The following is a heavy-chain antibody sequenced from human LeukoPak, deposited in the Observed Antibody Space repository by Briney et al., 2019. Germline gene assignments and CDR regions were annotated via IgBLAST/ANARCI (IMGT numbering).Heavy chain of an antibody. V-gene: IGHV4-39*01. J-gene: IGHJ4*02. CDR1: GGSISTNNYY. CDR3: ARLGAVAEDFDY. Sequence: PSETLSLTCTVSGGSISTNNYYWGWIRQPPGKGLEWIGNIFYSGSTYYSPSLKSRVTISLDTSRNQCSLKLNSVTAADTAVYYCARLGAVAEDFDYWGQGTLVTVSS. D-gene: IGHD6-19*01. CDR2: IFYSGST.